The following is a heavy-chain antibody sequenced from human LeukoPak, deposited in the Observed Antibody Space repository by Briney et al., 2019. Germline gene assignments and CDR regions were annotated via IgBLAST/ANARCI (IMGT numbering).Heavy chain of an antibody. CDR1: GYTFTSYA. CDR2: INAGNGNT. V-gene: IGHV1-3*01. D-gene: IGHD3-22*01. CDR3: ARAPGRRGDYERIDY. J-gene: IGHJ4*02. Sequence: GASVKVSCKASGYTFTSYAMHWVRQAPGQRLEWMGWINAGNGNTKYSQKFQGRVTITRDTSASTAYMELSSLRSEDTAVYYCARAPGRRGDYERIDYWGQGTLVTVSS.